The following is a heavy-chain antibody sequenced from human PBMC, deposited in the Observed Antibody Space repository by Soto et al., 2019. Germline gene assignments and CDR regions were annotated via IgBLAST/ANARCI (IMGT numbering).Heavy chain of an antibody. D-gene: IGHD3-16*01. V-gene: IGHV4-39*01. CDR2: IYYSGST. CDR1: GGSISSSSYY. Sequence: PSETLSLTCTVSGGSISSSSYYWGWIRQPPGKGLEWIGSIYYSGSTYYNPSLKSRVTISVDTSKNQFSLKLSSVTAADKAVYYCARQRSGWFDPWGQGTLVNVSS. CDR3: ARQRSGWFDP. J-gene: IGHJ5*02.